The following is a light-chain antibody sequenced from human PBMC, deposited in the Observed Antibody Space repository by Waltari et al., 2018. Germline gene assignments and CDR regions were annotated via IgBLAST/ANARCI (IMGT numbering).Light chain of an antibody. CDR3: ASYTADDTVL. CDR1: DSDFGLYTF. Sequence: SDLTQPASVSGFLGQSITISCTGGDSDFGLYTFLSWYQQQPGKVPKLLLYEVDTRAVRIPGRFSGAKSGNTASLTITGLQIEDEGLYYCASYTADDTVLFGGGTTVTVL. J-gene: IGLJ2*01. V-gene: IGLV2-14*01. CDR2: EVD.